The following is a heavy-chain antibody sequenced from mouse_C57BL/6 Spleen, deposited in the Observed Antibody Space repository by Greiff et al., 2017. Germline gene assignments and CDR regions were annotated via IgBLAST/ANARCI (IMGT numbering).Heavy chain of an antibody. CDR3: ERSGTVVDDYAMDY. V-gene: IGHV5-17*01. D-gene: IGHD1-1*01. J-gene: IGHJ4*01. CDR1: GFTFSDYG. Sequence: EVHLVESGGGLVKPGGSLKLSCAASGFTFSDYGMHWVRQAPEKGLEWVAYISSGSSTIYYADTVKGRFTISRDNAKNTLFLQMTRLRSEDTDMYYCERSGTVVDDYAMDYWGQGTSVTVSS. CDR2: ISSGSSTI.